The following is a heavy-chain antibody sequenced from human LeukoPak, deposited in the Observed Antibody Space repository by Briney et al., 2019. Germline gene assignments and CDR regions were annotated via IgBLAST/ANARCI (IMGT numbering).Heavy chain of an antibody. V-gene: IGHV3-23*01. CDR3: ARSGNYYSFDY. CDR1: GFTFSSYA. D-gene: IGHD1-26*01. J-gene: IGHJ4*02. Sequence: PGGSLRLSCTASGFTFSSYAMSWVRQAPGKGLEWVSSISGSGGGTYYTDSVKGRFTISGDNSKNTLYLQMNSLRAEDTAVYYCARSGNYYSFDYWGQGTLVTVSS. CDR2: ISGSGGGT.